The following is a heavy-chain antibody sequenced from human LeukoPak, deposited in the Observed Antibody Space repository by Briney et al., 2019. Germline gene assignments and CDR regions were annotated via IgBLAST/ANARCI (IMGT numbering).Heavy chain of an antibody. Sequence: ASVKVSCKASGYTFTSYGISWVRQAPGQGLEWMGWISAYNGNTNYVQKLQGRVTMTTDTPTSTAYIELRSLRSDDTAVYYCARDLLQSWGGYDSDWVDAFDIWGQGTMVTVSS. V-gene: IGHV1-18*01. CDR1: GYTFTSYG. CDR2: ISAYNGNT. CDR3: ARDLLQSWGGYDSDWVDAFDI. D-gene: IGHD5-12*01. J-gene: IGHJ3*02.